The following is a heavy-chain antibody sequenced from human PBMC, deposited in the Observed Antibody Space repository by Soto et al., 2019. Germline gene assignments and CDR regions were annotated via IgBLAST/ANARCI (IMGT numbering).Heavy chain of an antibody. CDR1: GFTFDDYA. Sequence: EVQLVESGGGLVQPGRSLRLSCAASGFTFDDYAMHWVRQPPGKGLEWVSGINWSSGSIGYADSVKGRFTISRDNAKNSLYLQMNSLRAEDTALYYCAKVGGVTTALYWYFDLWGRGTLVTVS. D-gene: IGHD2-15*01. CDR3: AKVGGVTTALYWYFDL. V-gene: IGHV3-9*01. CDR2: INWSSGSI. J-gene: IGHJ2*01.